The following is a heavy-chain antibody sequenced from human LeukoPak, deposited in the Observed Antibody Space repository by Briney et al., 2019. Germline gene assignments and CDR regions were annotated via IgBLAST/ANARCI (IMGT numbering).Heavy chain of an antibody. J-gene: IGHJ5*02. CDR1: GGPISIYY. V-gene: IGHV4-59*01. Sequence: SEPLSLTCTVSGGPISIYYWSWIRQPPTKGLEWIGYVHYSGNTNYNPSLESRVTISLETSKNLFSLQLKSLTAADTAVYYCARHSSRYYYNTTGSQGFDPWGQGTLVTVSS. CDR2: VHYSGNT. D-gene: IGHD3-22*01. CDR3: ARHSSRYYYNTTGSQGFDP.